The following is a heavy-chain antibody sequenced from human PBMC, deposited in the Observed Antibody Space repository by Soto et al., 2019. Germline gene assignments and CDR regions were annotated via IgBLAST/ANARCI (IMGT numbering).Heavy chain of an antibody. CDR1: GGSISSASFY. V-gene: IGHV4-31*02. CDR3: ARGYFGSGESWGFDP. Sequence: QVQLRESGPGLVKPSQTLSLICTVSGGSISSASFYWTWIRQHPGKGLEWIGYIYYNGNTYYNPSLKSRILMSVDRSKNQFSLNLSSVTAADTAVYYCARGYFGSGESWGFDPWGQGTLVTVSS. D-gene: IGHD3-16*01. J-gene: IGHJ5*02. CDR2: IYYNGNT.